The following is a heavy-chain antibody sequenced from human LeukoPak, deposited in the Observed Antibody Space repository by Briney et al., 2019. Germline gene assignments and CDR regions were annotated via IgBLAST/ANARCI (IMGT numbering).Heavy chain of an antibody. Sequence: PSETLSLTCTVSGGSISSGNYYWGWIRQPPGKGLQWIGSIYYSGRTYYNPSLKSRVTIFVDTSKNQFSLKLNSVTAADTAEYYCARLQPTYCGGDCYPDYWGQGTLVTVSS. CDR3: ARLQPTYCGGDCYPDY. J-gene: IGHJ4*02. V-gene: IGHV4-39*01. CDR2: IYYSGRT. D-gene: IGHD2-21*02. CDR1: GGSISSGNYY.